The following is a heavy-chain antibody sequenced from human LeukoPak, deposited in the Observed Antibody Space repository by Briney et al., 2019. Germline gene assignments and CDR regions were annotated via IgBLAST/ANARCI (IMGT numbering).Heavy chain of an antibody. CDR2: ISSSGSTI. CDR3: ARTGVRGVITYFDY. D-gene: IGHD3-10*01. Sequence: PGGSLRLSCAASGFTFSSYEMNWVRQAPGKGLEWVSYISSSGSTIYYADSVKGRFTISRDNAKNSLYLQMNSLRAEDTAVYYCARTGVRGVITYFDYWGQETLVTVPS. J-gene: IGHJ4*02. CDR1: GFTFSSYE. V-gene: IGHV3-48*03.